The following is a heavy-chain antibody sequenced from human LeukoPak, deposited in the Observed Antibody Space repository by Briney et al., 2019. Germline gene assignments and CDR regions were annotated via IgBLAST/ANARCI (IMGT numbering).Heavy chain of an antibody. Sequence: AGGSLRLSCTTSGFTFGDYGMSWFRQAPGKGLEWVSFIRSKTYTGATDYAASVRGRFVISRDDSESIAYLHWSSLRASDTAMYYCARLGSSHYFDYWGRGALVTVSS. D-gene: IGHD3-16*01. CDR3: ARLGSSHYFDY. CDR1: GFTFGDYG. CDR2: IRSKTYTGAT. J-gene: IGHJ4*02. V-gene: IGHV3-49*03.